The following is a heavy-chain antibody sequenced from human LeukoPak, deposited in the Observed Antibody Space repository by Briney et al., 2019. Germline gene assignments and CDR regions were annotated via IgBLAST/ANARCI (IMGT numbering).Heavy chain of an antibody. CDR1: GFTFSSFA. CDR2: ISTTGENT. CDR3: ARTRDLDYYYMDV. V-gene: IGHV3-23*01. D-gene: IGHD3-10*01. Sequence: HPGGSLRVSCAASGFTFSSFAMSWVRQAPGKGLEWVSAISTTGENTYYADPVKGRFTISRDNSKNTLYLQMNSLRAEDTAVYYCARTRDLDYYYMDVWGRGTTVTISS. J-gene: IGHJ6*03.